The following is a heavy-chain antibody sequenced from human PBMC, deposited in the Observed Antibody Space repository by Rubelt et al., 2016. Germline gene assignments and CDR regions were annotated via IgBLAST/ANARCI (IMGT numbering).Heavy chain of an antibody. CDR3: AASAVSISAFDI. D-gene: IGHD2-21*01. CDR1: GGSISNYY. V-gene: IGHV4-59*12. CDR2: ISDSGST. J-gene: IGHJ3*02. Sequence: QVQLQESGPGLVKPSETLSLTCTVSGGSISNYYCSWIRQPPGKGLEWIGYISDSGSTNYNPSLKSRATISVDTSKNQFSLKLSFVTSADTAVYYCAASAVSISAFDIWGQGTMVTVSS.